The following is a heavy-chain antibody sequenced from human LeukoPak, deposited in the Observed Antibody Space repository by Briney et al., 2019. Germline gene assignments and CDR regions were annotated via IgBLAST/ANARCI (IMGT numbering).Heavy chain of an antibody. CDR3: ARGNWAYYASGIYGMDV. D-gene: IGHD3-10*01. Sequence: PGGSLRLSCAASGFTFSTYDMHWVRQPAGKGPEWVSTVGADAETYYPGSVRGRFTITRDNAKNTLHLQMNSLRAGDTAVYFCARGNWAYYASGIYGMDVWGQGTTVAVSS. J-gene: IGHJ6*02. V-gene: IGHV3-13*01. CDR1: GFTFSTYD. CDR2: VGADAET.